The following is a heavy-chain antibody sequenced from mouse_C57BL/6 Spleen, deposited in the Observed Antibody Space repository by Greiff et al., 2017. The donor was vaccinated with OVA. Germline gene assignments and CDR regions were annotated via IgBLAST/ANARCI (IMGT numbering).Heavy chain of an antibody. D-gene: IGHD1-1*01. Sequence: EVQGVESGGGLVQPKGSLKLSCAASGFSFNTYAMNWVRQAPGKGLEWVARIRSKSNNYATYYADSVKDRFTISRDDSESMLYLQMNNLKTEDTAMYYCVRPHYYGSSSWFAYWGQGTLVTVSA. CDR1: GFSFNTYA. V-gene: IGHV10-1*01. CDR3: VRPHYYGSSSWFAY. J-gene: IGHJ3*01. CDR2: IRSKSNNYAT.